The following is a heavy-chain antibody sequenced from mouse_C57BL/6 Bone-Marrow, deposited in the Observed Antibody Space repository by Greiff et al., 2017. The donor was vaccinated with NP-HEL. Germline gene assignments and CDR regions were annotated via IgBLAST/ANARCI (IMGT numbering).Heavy chain of an antibody. D-gene: IGHD2-3*01. Sequence: EVKLMESGGGLVQPGGSLKLSCAASGFTFSDYGMAWVRQAPRKGPEWVAFISNLAYSIYYADTVTGRFTISRENAKNTLYLEMSSLRSEDTAMYYCARQGGNGYYRSMDYWGQGTSVTVSS. CDR1: GFTFSDYG. CDR2: ISNLAYSI. V-gene: IGHV5-15*01. J-gene: IGHJ4*01. CDR3: ARQGGNGYYRSMDY.